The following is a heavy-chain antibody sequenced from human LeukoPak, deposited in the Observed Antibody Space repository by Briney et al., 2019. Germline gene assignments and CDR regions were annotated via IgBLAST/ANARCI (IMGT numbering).Heavy chain of an antibody. CDR3: AKKRIGSYYSAADY. D-gene: IGHD1-26*01. CDR2: VNNNGGST. J-gene: IGHJ4*02. CDR1: GFTFSSFA. Sequence: QPGGSLRLSCSASGFTFSSFAMHWVRQAPGKGLEYVSAVNNNGGSTFYSDSVKGRFTISRDNSKNTLYLQMSSLRAEDTAVYYCAKKRIGSYYSAADYWGQGTLVTVSS. V-gene: IGHV3-64D*06.